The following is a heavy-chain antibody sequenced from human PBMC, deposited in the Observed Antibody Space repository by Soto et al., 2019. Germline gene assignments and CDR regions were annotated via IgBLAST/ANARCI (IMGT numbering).Heavy chain of an antibody. CDR2: IIPVLGVA. CDR1: GGTFNSYT. Sequence: QVQLVQSGAEVKRPGSSVRVSCKASGGTFNSYTISWVRQAPGQGPEWMGRIIPVLGVANYAQTFQGRVTITADKSTSTVYMDLSSLRSEDTAVYYCAIGGVAAAGTLGNWGQGTLVTVSS. J-gene: IGHJ4*02. V-gene: IGHV1-69*02. D-gene: IGHD6-13*01. CDR3: AIGGVAAAGTLGN.